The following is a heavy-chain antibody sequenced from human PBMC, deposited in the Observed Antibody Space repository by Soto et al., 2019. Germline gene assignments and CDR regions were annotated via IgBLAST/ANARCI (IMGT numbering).Heavy chain of an antibody. D-gene: IGHD4-17*01. J-gene: IGHJ5*01. Sequence: QVQLQESGPGVVKPSETLSLICTVSGGSIRTNYWCWLRQPPGKGLEWIGYIHGTGTTNNNPSLKSRVTMSVDTSKKQFSLRLKSVTAADTAIYYCARVANDYGGFYVASWGQGTLVTITS. CDR2: IHGTGTT. V-gene: IGHV4-59*01. CDR3: ARVANDYGGFYVAS. CDR1: GGSIRTNY.